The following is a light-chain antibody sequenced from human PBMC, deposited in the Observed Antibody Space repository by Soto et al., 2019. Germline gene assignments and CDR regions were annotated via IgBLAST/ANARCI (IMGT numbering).Light chain of an antibody. V-gene: IGLV2-14*03. CDR2: DVT. CDR1: SSDVGSYNY. CDR3: TSYTTSNTWV. Sequence: QSALTQPASVSGSPGQSVTIPCTGTSSDVGSYNYVSWYQQHPGKAPKLMICDVTNRPSGVSNRFSGSKSGNSASLTISGLQTEDEADYYCTSYTTSNTWVFGGGTKLTVL. J-gene: IGLJ3*02.